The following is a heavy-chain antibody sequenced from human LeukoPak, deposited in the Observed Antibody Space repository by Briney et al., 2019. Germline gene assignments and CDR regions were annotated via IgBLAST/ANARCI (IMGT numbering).Heavy chain of an antibody. D-gene: IGHD3-22*01. CDR2: ISSSGSTI. J-gene: IGHJ4*02. V-gene: IGHV3-48*03. Sequence: GGSLRLSCAASGFTFSSYEMNWVRQAPGKGLEWVSYISSSGSTIYYADSVKGRFTISRDNSKNTLYLQMNSLRAEDTAVFYCARHYYDSSGSYSGFDYWGQGTLVTVSS. CDR1: GFTFSSYE. CDR3: ARHYYDSSGSYSGFDY.